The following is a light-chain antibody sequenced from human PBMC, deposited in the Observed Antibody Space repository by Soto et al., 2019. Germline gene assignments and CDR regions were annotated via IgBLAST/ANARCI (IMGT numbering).Light chain of an antibody. CDR3: PSYTTTATLYV. J-gene: IGLJ1*01. CDR1: NSDVGAYNY. CDR2: EVF. Sequence: QSALTQPASVSGSPGQSITIPCTGTNSDVGAYNYVSWYQHHPGKAPKLMIYEVFTRSSGVSSRFSGSKSGSTASLTISGLQAEDEADYYCPSYTTTATLYVFGTGTKVTVL. V-gene: IGLV2-14*01.